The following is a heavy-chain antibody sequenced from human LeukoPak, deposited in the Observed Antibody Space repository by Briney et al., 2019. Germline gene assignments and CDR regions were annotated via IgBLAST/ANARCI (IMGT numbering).Heavy chain of an antibody. D-gene: IGHD3-9*01. CDR2: IYYSGST. CDR1: GGSISSSSYY. CDR3: ARPPSQTGWFDP. Sequence: SETLSLTCTVSGGSISSSSYYWGWIRQPPGKGLEWIGSIYYSGSTYYNPSLKSRVTISVDTSKNQFSLKLSSVPAADTAVYYCARPPSQTGWFDPWGQGTLVTVSS. V-gene: IGHV4-39*01. J-gene: IGHJ5*02.